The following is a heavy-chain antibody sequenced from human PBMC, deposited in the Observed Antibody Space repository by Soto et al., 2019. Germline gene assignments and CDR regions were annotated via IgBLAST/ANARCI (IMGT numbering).Heavy chain of an antibody. Sequence: QVQLVESGGGVVQPGRSLRLSCAASGFTFSTYGMHWVRQAPGKGLEWVAVIWYDGSNKYYADSVRGRFTISRDNSKRTLYLQMNSLRAEDTALYYCARAVVGMTPFFSDFWGQGSLVTVSS. J-gene: IGHJ4*02. CDR2: IWYDGSNK. D-gene: IGHD1-26*01. V-gene: IGHV3-33*01. CDR1: GFTFSTYG. CDR3: ARAVVGMTPFFSDF.